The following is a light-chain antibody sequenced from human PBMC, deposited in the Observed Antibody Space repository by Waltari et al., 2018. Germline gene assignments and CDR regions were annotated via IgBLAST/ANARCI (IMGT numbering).Light chain of an antibody. V-gene: IGLV8-61*01. CDR3: VLYMGGGIWV. CDR2: NTN. Sequence: QTVVTQDPSFSVSPGGTVTLPCGLRSGSVSTSPYPSWYQQTPGQAPRSFIYNTNTRSAGVPDRFSGSILGNRAALTITGAQANDESDYYCVLYMGGGIWVFGGGTKVTVL. CDR1: SGSVSTSPY. J-gene: IGLJ3*02.